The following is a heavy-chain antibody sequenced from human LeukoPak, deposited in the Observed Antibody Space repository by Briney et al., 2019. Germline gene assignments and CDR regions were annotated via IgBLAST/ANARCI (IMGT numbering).Heavy chain of an antibody. CDR3: ARQGYSSSWYQSWYFDL. CDR2: IYYSGST. CDR1: GGSISSYY. Sequence: PSETLSLTCTVSGGSISSYYWSWIRQPPGKGLEWIGYIYYSGSTNYNPSLKSRVTISVDTSKNQFSLKLSSVTAADTAVYYCARQGYSSSWYQSWYFDLWGRGTLVTVSS. D-gene: IGHD6-13*01. J-gene: IGHJ2*01. V-gene: IGHV4-59*01.